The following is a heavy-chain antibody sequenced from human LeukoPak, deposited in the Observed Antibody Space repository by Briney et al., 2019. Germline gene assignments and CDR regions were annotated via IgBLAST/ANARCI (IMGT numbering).Heavy chain of an antibody. J-gene: IGHJ2*01. CDR2: INPNSGGT. D-gene: IGHD6-25*01. V-gene: IGHV1-2*02. CDR1: GYTFTGYY. Sequence: ASVKVSCKASGYTFTGYYMHWARQAPGQGLEWMGWINPNSGGTNYAQKFQGRVTMTRDTSISTAYMELSRLRSDDTAVYYCSAAAVRDWYFDLWGRGTLVSVSS. CDR3: SAAAVRDWYFDL.